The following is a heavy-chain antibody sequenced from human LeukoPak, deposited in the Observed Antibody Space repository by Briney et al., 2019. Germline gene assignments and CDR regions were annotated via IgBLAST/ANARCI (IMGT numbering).Heavy chain of an antibody. Sequence: ASVKVSCKASGYTFTINGISWVRQAPGQGLEWMGWISAYNGNTNYAQKLQGRVTMTTDTSTSTACMELRSLRSDDTAVYYCARDYYDSSGYYDYWGQGTLVTVSS. D-gene: IGHD3-22*01. CDR1: GYTFTING. J-gene: IGHJ4*02. CDR2: ISAYNGNT. V-gene: IGHV1-18*01. CDR3: ARDYYDSSGYYDY.